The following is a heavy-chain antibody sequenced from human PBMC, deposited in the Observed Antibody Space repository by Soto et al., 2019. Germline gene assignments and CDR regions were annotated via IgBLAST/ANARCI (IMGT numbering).Heavy chain of an antibody. V-gene: IGHV4-59*01. Sequence: QVQLQESGPGLVKPSETLSLTCTVSGGSISTYFWNWLRQPPGKGLEWIAYISDSGRVSYNPSLNNRVTLSLDASKNRFSLRLNSVTAADTAVYYCARDRIAADGTEVAFDFWGQGTMVTVSS. CDR1: GGSISTYF. J-gene: IGHJ3*01. CDR2: ISDSGRV. D-gene: IGHD6-13*01. CDR3: ARDRIAADGTEVAFDF.